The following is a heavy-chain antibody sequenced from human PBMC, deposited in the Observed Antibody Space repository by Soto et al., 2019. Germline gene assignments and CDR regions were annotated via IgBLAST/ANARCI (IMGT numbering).Heavy chain of an antibody. Sequence: PGGSLRLSCAASGFTVSSNYMSWVRQAPGKGLEWVSVIYSGGSTYYADSVKGRFTISRDNSKNTLYLQMNSLRAEDTAVYYCSSTTGTRDYYYYMEVWGKGTTVTVSS. CDR3: SSTTGTRDYYYYMEV. V-gene: IGHV3-66*01. CDR2: IYSGGST. D-gene: IGHD1-1*01. CDR1: GFTVSSNY. J-gene: IGHJ6*03.